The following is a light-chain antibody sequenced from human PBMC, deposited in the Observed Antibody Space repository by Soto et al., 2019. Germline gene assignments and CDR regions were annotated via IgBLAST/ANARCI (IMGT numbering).Light chain of an antibody. Sequence: DIQMTQSPSTLSASVGDRVTITCRASQSISSWLAWYQQKPGKAPNLLIYKASSLESGVPSRFSGSRSGTEFTLTISSLQPDDFATYYCQQYNSYPLTFGGGTKVDIK. J-gene: IGKJ4*01. CDR3: QQYNSYPLT. CDR1: QSISSW. CDR2: KAS. V-gene: IGKV1-5*03.